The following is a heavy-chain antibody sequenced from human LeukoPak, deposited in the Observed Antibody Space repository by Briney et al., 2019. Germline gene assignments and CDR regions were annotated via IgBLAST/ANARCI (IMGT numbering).Heavy chain of an antibody. J-gene: IGHJ6*02. D-gene: IGHD2-21*02. CDR1: GFTFSSYA. CDR3: TKGLAYCGGDCDSYYYGMDV. V-gene: IGHV3-23*01. CDR2: ISGSGGRT. Sequence: GGSLRLSCAASGFTFSSYAMSWVRQAPGKGLEWVSTISGSGGRTYYADSVKGRFTMSRDNSKNTLYLQMNSLRAEDTAVYYWTKGLAYCGGDCDSYYYGMDVWGQGTTVTVSS.